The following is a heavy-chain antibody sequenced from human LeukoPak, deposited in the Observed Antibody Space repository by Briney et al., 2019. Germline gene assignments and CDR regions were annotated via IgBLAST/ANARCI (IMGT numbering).Heavy chain of an antibody. CDR3: ARDREILTGYYPSDY. V-gene: IGHV1-69*04. CDR1: GGTFSSYA. D-gene: IGHD3-9*01. J-gene: IGHJ4*02. Sequence: SVKVSCKASGGTFSSYAISWVRQAPGQGLEWMGRIIPILGIANYAQKFQGRVTITADTSTSTAYMELRSLRSDDTAVYYRARDREILTGYYPSDYWGQGTLVTVSS. CDR2: IIPILGIA.